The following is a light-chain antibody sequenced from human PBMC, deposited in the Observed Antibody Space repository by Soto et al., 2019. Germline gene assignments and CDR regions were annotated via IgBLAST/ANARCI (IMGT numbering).Light chain of an antibody. Sequence: DIQMTQSPSSLSASVGDRVTITCRASQSISSYLNWYQQKPGKAPKLLIYAASSLQSGVPSRFSGTGSGTDFTLTFSSLQPEDFATYYCQQSYSTTITFGKGTRLVIK. CDR2: AAS. CDR3: QQSYSTTIT. J-gene: IGKJ5*01. V-gene: IGKV1-39*01. CDR1: QSISSY.